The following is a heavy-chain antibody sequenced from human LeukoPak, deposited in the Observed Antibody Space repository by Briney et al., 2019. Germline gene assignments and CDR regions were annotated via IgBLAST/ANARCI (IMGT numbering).Heavy chain of an antibody. Sequence: PGGSLRLSCAASGFNFADHAMRWVRQAPGKGLEWVSAISGSGGTTYYADSVKGRFTISRDNSKNTLYPQMDSLRAEDTAVYYCAKSGDSSGYYFYYFDNWGQGTLVTVSS. D-gene: IGHD3-22*01. V-gene: IGHV3-23*01. CDR3: AKSGDSSGYYFYYFDN. CDR1: GFNFADHA. CDR2: ISGSGGTT. J-gene: IGHJ4*02.